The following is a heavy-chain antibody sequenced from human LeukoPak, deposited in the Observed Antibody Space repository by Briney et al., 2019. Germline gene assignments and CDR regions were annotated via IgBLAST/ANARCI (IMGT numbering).Heavy chain of an antibody. J-gene: IGHJ4*02. Sequence: GGSLRLSCAASGFTFSSYAMSWVRQAPGKGLEWVSAISGSGGSTYYADSVKGRFTISRDNSKNTLYLQMNSLRAEDTAVYYCAKDRLAAAMTPATELDYWGQGTLVTVSS. V-gene: IGHV3-23*01. D-gene: IGHD6-13*01. CDR2: ISGSGGST. CDR1: GFTFSSYA. CDR3: AKDRLAAAMTPATELDY.